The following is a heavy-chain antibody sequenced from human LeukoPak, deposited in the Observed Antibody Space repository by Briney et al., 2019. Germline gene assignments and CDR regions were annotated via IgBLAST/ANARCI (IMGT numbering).Heavy chain of an antibody. Sequence: GGSLRLSCAASGFSFSVYAMSWVRQAPGKGLEWVSSISGSGGRTYYTNSVKGRFTISRENFKNTVYLEMNNLGAEDTALYYCTKGGQDFDFCRVDYWGQGNLVIVSS. CDR3: TKGGQDFDFCRVDY. D-gene: IGHD3-3*01. CDR2: ISGSGGRT. J-gene: IGHJ4*02. V-gene: IGHV3-23*01. CDR1: GFSFSVYA.